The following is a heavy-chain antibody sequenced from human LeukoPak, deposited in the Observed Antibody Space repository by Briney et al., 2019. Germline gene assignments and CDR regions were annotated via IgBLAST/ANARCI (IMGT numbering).Heavy chain of an antibody. V-gene: IGHV3-21*01. CDR1: GFTFSSYS. CDR2: ISSSSSYI. D-gene: IGHD3-9*01. J-gene: IGHJ6*04. CDR3: ARDGAYDILTGIDV. Sequence: GGSLRLSCAASGFTFSSYSMNWVRQAPGQGLEWVSSISSSSSYIYYADSVKGRFTISRDNAKNSLYLQMNSLRADDTAVYYCARDGAYDILTGIDVWGKGTTVTVS.